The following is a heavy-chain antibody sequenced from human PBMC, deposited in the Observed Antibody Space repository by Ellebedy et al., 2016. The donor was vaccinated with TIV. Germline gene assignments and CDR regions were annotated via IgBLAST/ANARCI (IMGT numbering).Heavy chain of an antibody. CDR3: ARVSSGRPRIAAPGSGYVQH. J-gene: IGHJ1*01. V-gene: IGHV3-30-3*01. D-gene: IGHD6-13*01. CDR1: GFSFDIYS. Sequence: GESLKISCEASGFSFDIYSMHWVRQAPGKGLEWVAVITYDGSNQHYAHSVKGRFTISRDSSNNTLYLQMNSLRAGGTAMYYCARVSSGRPRIAAPGSGYVQHWGQGTLVTVSS. CDR2: ITYDGSNQ.